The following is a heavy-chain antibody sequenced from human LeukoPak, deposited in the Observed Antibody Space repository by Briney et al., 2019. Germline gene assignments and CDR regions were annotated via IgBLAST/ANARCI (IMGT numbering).Heavy chain of an antibody. Sequence: GGSLRLSCAASGFTFSSYAMHWVRQAPGKGLEWVAVISYDGSNKYYADSVKGRFTISRDNSKNTLYLQMNSLRAEDTAVYYCARYPEDTYYYDSSGVYWGQGTLVTVSS. CDR2: ISYDGSNK. J-gene: IGHJ4*02. CDR3: ARYPEDTYYYDSSGVY. V-gene: IGHV3-30-3*01. CDR1: GFTFSSYA. D-gene: IGHD3-22*01.